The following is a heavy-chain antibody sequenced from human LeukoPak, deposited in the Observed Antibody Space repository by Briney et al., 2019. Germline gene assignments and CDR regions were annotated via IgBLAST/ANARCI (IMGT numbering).Heavy chain of an antibody. CDR3: ARVTAITMVRGAENNPQFDP. D-gene: IGHD3-10*01. Sequence: SETLSLTCTVSGGSISSYYWSWIRQPPGKGLEWIGYIYYSGSTNYNPSLKSRVTISVDTSKNQFSPKLSSVTAADTAVYYCARVTAITMVRGAENNPQFDPWGQGTLVTVSS. J-gene: IGHJ5*02. CDR1: GGSISSYY. V-gene: IGHV4-59*01. CDR2: IYYSGST.